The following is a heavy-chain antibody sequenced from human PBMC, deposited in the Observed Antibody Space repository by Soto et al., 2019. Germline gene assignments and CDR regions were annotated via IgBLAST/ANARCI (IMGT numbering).Heavy chain of an antibody. Sequence: QVQLQESGPGLVKPSETLSLTCTVSGGSISSYYWSWIRQPPGKGLEWIGYIYYSGSTNYNPSLQGRVTKSVDTSKNQFSLKLSSVTAADTGVYYCARRYGTVFDFWGQGTLVTVSS. J-gene: IGHJ4*02. CDR2: IYYSGST. D-gene: IGHD6-13*01. V-gene: IGHV4-59*01. CDR1: GGSISSYY. CDR3: ARRYGTVFDF.